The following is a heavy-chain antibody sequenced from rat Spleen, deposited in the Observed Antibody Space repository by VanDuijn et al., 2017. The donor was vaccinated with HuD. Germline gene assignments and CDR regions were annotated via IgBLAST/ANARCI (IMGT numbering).Heavy chain of an antibody. CDR1: GLSFSNYD. CDR3: ARGGFFRY. J-gene: IGHJ2*01. D-gene: IGHD1-6*01. Sequence: EVQLVESGGGLVQPGRSMKLSCAASGLSFSNYDMAWVRQAPTKGLEWVASISYDGTATYYRDSVKGRFTLSRDTAQNTLYLQMNSLRSEDTATYYWARGGFFRYWGQGVMVTVSS. V-gene: IGHV5-22*01. CDR2: ISYDGTAT.